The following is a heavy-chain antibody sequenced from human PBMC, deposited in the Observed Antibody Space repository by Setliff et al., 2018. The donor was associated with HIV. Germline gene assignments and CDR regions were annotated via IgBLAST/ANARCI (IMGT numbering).Heavy chain of an antibody. V-gene: IGHV1-2*02. Sequence: ASVKVSCKASGYTFTDYYIHWVRQAPGQGLEWMGWIYSASGGTNYAQNLQGRVTVTRDTSINTAYVELNSLKSDDTAVYYCARDYLHVFDIWGQGTMVTVSS. CDR2: IYSASGGT. CDR3: ARDYLHVFDI. CDR1: GYTFTDYY. J-gene: IGHJ3*02.